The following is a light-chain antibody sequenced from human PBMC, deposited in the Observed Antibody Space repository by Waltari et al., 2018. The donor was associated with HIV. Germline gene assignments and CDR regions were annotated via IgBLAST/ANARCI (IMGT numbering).Light chain of an antibody. V-gene: IGKV3-20*01. Sequence: EIVLTQSPGTLSLSPGESATLPCRASQSVGSNFLAWYQQKPGQAPRLLIYGASSRATGIPDRFSGNGSGTDFTLTISRLEPEDIAVYFCQQYGSSPGTFGQGTKLEIK. CDR3: QQYGSSPGT. J-gene: IGKJ2*01. CDR2: GAS. CDR1: QSVGSNF.